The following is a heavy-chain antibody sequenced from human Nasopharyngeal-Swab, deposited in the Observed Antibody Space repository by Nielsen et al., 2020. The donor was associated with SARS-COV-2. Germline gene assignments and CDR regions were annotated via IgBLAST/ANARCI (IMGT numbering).Heavy chain of an antibody. D-gene: IGHD5-12*01. CDR3: ARDPSGYDSDY. CDR1: GYTFPGYY. CDR2: INPNSGGT. V-gene: IGHV1-2*06. J-gene: IGHJ4*02. Sequence: ASVKVSCKASGYTFPGYYMHWVRQAPGQGLEWMGRINPNSGGTNYAQKFQGRVTMTRDTSISTAYMELSRLRSDDTAVYYCARDPSGYDSDYWGQGTLVTVSS.